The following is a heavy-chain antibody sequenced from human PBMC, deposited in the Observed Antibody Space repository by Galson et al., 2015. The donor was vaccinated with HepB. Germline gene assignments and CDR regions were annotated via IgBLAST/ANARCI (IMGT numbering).Heavy chain of an antibody. Sequence: SVKVSCKASGGTFSNFAISWVRQAPGHGLEWMGGIFPIFDTSNYAQKFQGRVTITADESTSTAYMDLTSLRSEDTAVYYCAKESLQWLDEYLFDYWGQGTLVTVSS. V-gene: IGHV1-69*13. J-gene: IGHJ4*02. CDR1: GGTFSNFA. CDR2: IFPIFDTS. D-gene: IGHD3-3*01. CDR3: AKESLQWLDEYLFDY.